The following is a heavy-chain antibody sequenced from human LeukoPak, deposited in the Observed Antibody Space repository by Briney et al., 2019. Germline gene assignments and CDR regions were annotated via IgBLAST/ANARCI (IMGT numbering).Heavy chain of an antibody. Sequence: AGGSLRLSCAGSGFTFTRFWMHWVRQAPGRGLVWVSRINVEGTTTTYADSVEGRFTISRDGSTLYLQMNHLRVDDTAVYYCTRGGEEPFDYWGQGTLVTVSS. J-gene: IGHJ4*02. CDR1: GFTFTRFW. V-gene: IGHV3-74*01. CDR3: TRGGEEPFDY. CDR2: INVEGTTT.